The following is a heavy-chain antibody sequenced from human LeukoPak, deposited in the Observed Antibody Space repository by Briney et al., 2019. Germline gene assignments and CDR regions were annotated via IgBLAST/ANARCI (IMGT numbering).Heavy chain of an antibody. CDR2: IIPIFGTA. J-gene: IGHJ4*02. Sequence: GSSVKVSCKASGGTFSSYAISWVRQAPGQGLEWMGGIIPIFGTANYAQKFQGRVTITTDESTSTAYMGLSSLRSEDTAVYYCASSYGDYVNFDYWGQGTLVTVSS. CDR1: GGTFSSYA. CDR3: ASSYGDYVNFDY. V-gene: IGHV1-69*05. D-gene: IGHD4-17*01.